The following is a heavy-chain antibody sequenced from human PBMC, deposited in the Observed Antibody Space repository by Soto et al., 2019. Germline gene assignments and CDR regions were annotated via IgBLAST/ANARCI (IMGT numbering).Heavy chain of an antibody. D-gene: IGHD6-25*01. CDR3: ARDRSDSSRAASFDI. J-gene: IGHJ3*02. V-gene: IGHV3-53*01. Sequence: RLCCALCGVSVRNTYVSVVLQATGKGLEWISVIYRGRATYYADSVKGRFTISRDDSRNTVYLQMNSLTTEDTAVYFCARDRSDSSRAASFDIWGQPTIVSVPS. CDR1: GVSVRNTY. CDR2: IYRGRAT.